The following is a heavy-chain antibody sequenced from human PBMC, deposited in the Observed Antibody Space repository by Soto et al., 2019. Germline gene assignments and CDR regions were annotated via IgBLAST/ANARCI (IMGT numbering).Heavy chain of an antibody. Sequence: PGGSLRLSCAASGFTFSSYWMHWVRQAPGKGLVWVSRINSDGSSTSYADSVKGRFTISRDNAKNTLYLQMNSLRAEDTAVYYCARDPTSPTGRGRYRTYYYYGMDVWGQGTTVTVSS. CDR2: INSDGSST. V-gene: IGHV3-74*01. CDR1: GFTFSSYW. D-gene: IGHD3-16*02. J-gene: IGHJ6*02. CDR3: ARDPTSPTGRGRYRTYYYYGMDV.